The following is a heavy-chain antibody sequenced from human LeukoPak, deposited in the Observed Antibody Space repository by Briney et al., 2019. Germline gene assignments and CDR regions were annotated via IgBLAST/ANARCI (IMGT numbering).Heavy chain of an antibody. CDR2: INPNSGGT. Sequence: GASVKVSCKASGYTFTGYYMHWVRQAPGQGLEWMGWINPNSGGTNYAQKFQGRVTMTRDTSISTAYMELSRLRSDDTAVYYCARDNPDSYDSSGYSWFDPWGQGTLVTVSS. CDR3: ARDNPDSYDSSGYSWFDP. D-gene: IGHD3-22*01. V-gene: IGHV1-2*02. CDR1: GYTFTGYY. J-gene: IGHJ5*02.